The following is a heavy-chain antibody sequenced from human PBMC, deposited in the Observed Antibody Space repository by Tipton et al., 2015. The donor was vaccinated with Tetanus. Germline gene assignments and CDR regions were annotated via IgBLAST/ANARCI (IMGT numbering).Heavy chain of an antibody. CDR3: VRGDYTNYGRSFFDV. CDR2: IFYSGST. Sequence: TLSLTCTVSGGSISSSYWNWIRQPPGKGLEWIGYIFYSGSTNYNPSLKSRVTISVDTSKNQFSLKLSSVTAADTAVYYCVRGDYTNYGRSFFDVWGQGTPVTVPS. J-gene: IGHJ4*02. D-gene: IGHD4-11*01. CDR1: GGSISSSY. V-gene: IGHV4-59*01.